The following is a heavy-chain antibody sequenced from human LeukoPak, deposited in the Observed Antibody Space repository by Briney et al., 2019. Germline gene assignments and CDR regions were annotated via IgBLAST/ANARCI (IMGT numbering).Heavy chain of an antibody. Sequence: ASVKVSCKASGYTFTSYVISWVRQAPGQGLEWMGWISGYTGNTNCAEKLQGRVSMTTDTSTRTAYMELRSLRSDDTAVYYCARGPDYYDSSGDYSFEAVVYWGQGTLVTVSS. D-gene: IGHD3-22*01. J-gene: IGHJ4*02. CDR2: ISGYTGNT. CDR1: GYTFTSYV. V-gene: IGHV1-18*01. CDR3: ARGPDYYDSSGDYSFEAVVY.